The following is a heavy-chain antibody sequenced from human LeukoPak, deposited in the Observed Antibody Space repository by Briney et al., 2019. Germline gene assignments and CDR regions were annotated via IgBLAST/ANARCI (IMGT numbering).Heavy chain of an antibody. V-gene: IGHV3-53*01. CDR2: IYGDGTT. CDR3: ARVVPAADFDY. J-gene: IGHJ4*02. Sequence: PGGSLRLSCVASGFFVSSNYMAWVRQVPGKGLQWVSLIYGDGTTYYTDSVKGRFTISRDNPKNTLYLQMNRLKTEDTAVYYCARVVPAADFDYWGQGTLVTVSS. D-gene: IGHD2-2*01. CDR1: GFFVSSNY.